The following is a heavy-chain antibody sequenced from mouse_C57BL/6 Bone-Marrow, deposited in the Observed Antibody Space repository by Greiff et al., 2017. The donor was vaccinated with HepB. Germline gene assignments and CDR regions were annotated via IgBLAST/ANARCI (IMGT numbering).Heavy chain of an antibody. J-gene: IGHJ4*01. D-gene: IGHD1-1*01. V-gene: IGHV1-64*01. CDR3: ASPHYGSSPYAMDY. CDR2: IHPNSGST. Sequence: QVQLQQSGAELVKPGASVKLSCKASGYTFTSYWMHWVKQRPGQGLEWIGMIHPNSGSTNYNEKFKSKATLTVDKSSSTAYMQLSSLTSEDSAVYYCASPHYGSSPYAMDYWGQGTSVTVSS. CDR1: GYTFTSYW.